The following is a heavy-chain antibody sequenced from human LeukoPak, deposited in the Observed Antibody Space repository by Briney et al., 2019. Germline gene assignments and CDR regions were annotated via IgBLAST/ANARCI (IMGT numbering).Heavy chain of an antibody. J-gene: IGHJ6*03. CDR2: IYTSGST. CDR1: GGSISSGSYY. D-gene: IGHD4-23*01. V-gene: IGHV4-61*02. CDR3: AKINGGEVHYYMDV. Sequence: SQTLSLTCTVSGGSISSGSYYWSWIRQPAGKGLEWIGRIYTSGSTNYNPSLKSRVTISVDTSKIQFSLKLSSVTAADTTVYYCAKINGGEVHYYMDVWGKGTTVTVSS.